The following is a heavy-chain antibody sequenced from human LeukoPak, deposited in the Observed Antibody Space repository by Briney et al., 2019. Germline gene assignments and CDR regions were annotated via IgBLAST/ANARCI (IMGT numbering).Heavy chain of an antibody. CDR1: GFTFTSYA. CDR2: ISFDGRNS. V-gene: IGHV3-30*04. J-gene: IGHJ4*02. Sequence: PGRSLRLSCAASGFTFTSYAMHWVRQAPGKGLEWVAVISFDGRNSYYAGSVRGRFTISRDNSKDTLYLQMNNLRPEDTAVYYCARAPVYFGNYYFDFWGQGTLVTVSS. CDR3: ARAPVYFGNYYFDF. D-gene: IGHD1-14*01.